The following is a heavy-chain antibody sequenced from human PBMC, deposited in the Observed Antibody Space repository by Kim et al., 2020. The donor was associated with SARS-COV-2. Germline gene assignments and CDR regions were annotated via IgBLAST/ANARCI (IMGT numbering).Heavy chain of an antibody. Sequence: GGSLRLSCAASGFTFSTYAMNWVRQAPGKGLEWVSSISGGGGTTDHAEAVKGRFTVSRDNSKNTLYLQMNGLRAEDTAVYFCAKVRVPWERTDAFDIWGQGTMVTVSS. CDR3: AKVRVPWERTDAFDI. J-gene: IGHJ3*02. D-gene: IGHD1-26*01. CDR2: ISGGGGTT. CDR1: GFTFSTYA. V-gene: IGHV3-23*01.